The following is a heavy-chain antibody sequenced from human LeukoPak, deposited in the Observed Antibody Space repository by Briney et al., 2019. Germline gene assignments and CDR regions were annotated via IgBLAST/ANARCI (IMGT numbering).Heavy chain of an antibody. CDR1: GFTFSSYA. Sequence: QTGGSLRLSCAASGFTFSSYAMHWVRQAPGQGMELEAVISYDGSNKYYADSVKGRFTISRDNSKNTLYLQMNSLRAEDTAVYYCASDRSWELLYYYYYGMDVWGQGTTVTVSS. CDR2: ISYDGSNK. CDR3: ASDRSWELLYYYYYGMDV. V-gene: IGHV3-30*04. D-gene: IGHD1-26*01. J-gene: IGHJ6*02.